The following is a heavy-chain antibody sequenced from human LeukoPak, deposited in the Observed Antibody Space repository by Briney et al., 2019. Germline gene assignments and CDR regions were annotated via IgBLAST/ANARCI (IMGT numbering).Heavy chain of an antibody. Sequence: GASVKVSCKASGYTFTSYGISWVRQAPGQGLEWMGWISAYNGNTNYAQKLQGRVTMTTDTSTSTAYMELRSLRSDDTAVYYCARDRVSAVTKRGVGNWFDPWGQGTLVTVSS. J-gene: IGHJ5*02. CDR1: GYTFTSYG. CDR3: ARDRVSAVTKRGVGNWFDP. CDR2: ISAYNGNT. V-gene: IGHV1-18*04. D-gene: IGHD4-17*01.